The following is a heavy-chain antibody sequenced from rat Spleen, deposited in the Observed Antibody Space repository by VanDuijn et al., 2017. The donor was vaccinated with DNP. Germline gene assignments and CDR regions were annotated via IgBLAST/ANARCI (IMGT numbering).Heavy chain of an antibody. D-gene: IGHD1-6*01. CDR1: GFTFSNYD. CDR2: ISPDGDRT. CDR3: ASSILRGY. V-gene: IGHV5-25*01. J-gene: IGHJ2*01. Sequence: EVQLVESGGGLVQPGRSLKLSCAASGFTFSNYDMGWVRQAPTKGLEWVALISPDGDRTYYRDSVKGRFTVSRNNAKSSLYLQMDSLRSDDTATYYCASSILRGYWGQGVTVTVSS.